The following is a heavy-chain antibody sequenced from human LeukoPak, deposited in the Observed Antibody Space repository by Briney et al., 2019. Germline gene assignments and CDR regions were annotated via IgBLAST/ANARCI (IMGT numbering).Heavy chain of an antibody. CDR2: IYYSGST. D-gene: IGHD2-2*01. J-gene: IGHJ6*02. CDR3: AINLCSSTSCYHYYGMDV. V-gene: IGHV4-59*01. CDR1: GGSISSYY. Sequence: KASETLSLTCTVSGGSISSYYWSWIRQPSGKGVEWIGYIYYSGSTNYNPSLKSRVTISVDTSKNQFSLKLSSVTAADTAVYYCAINLCSSTSCYHYYGMDVWGQGTTVTVSS.